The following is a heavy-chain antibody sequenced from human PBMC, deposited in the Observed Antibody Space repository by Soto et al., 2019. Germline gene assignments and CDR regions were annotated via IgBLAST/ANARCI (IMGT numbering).Heavy chain of an antibody. CDR3: ARSVFP. CDR2: FYYIGST. CDR1: GGSISTGGYY. J-gene: IGHJ5*02. Sequence: QVQLQESGPGLVKPSQTLSLTCTVSGGSISTGGYYWNWIRQHPGKGLEWIGYFYYIGSTYYNPSLKSRVTISVNPSKNQFSLELSSVTAADTAVYYCARSVFPWGQGTLVTVSS. V-gene: IGHV4-31*03.